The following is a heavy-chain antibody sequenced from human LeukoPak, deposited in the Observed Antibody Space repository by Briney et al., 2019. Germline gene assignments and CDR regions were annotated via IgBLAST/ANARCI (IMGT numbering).Heavy chain of an antibody. J-gene: IGHJ5*02. D-gene: IGHD2-15*01. CDR3: ARRRGRSAFDP. V-gene: IGHV4-39*01. Sequence: SETLSLTCTVSGGSISSSSYYWGWIRQPPGQGLEWIGSIYYSGSTYYNPSLKSRVTISVDTSKNQFSLKLSSVTAADTAVYYCARRRGRSAFDPWGQGTLVTVSS. CDR2: IYYSGST. CDR1: GGSISSSSYY.